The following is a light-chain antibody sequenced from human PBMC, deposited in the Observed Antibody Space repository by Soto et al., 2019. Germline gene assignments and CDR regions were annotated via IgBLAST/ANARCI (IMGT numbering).Light chain of an antibody. V-gene: IGKV1-5*01. CDR1: QSISSW. CDR2: DAS. Sequence: DVQMTQSPSTLSASVGDRVTITCRASQSISSWLAWYQQKPGKAPKLLIYDASSLESGLPSRFSGSGSGTEFTLTISSLQPDDFATYYCQQYYSSLYTFGQGTKLEIK. J-gene: IGKJ2*01. CDR3: QQYYSSLYT.